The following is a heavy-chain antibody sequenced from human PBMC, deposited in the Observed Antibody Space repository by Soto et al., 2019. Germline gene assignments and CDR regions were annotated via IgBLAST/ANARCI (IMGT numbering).Heavy chain of an antibody. CDR3: VGTIPTDDY. CDR1: GASVSSGDYY. V-gene: IGHV4-30-4*01. Sequence: QVQLQQSGPRLVKPSQTLSLSCTVSGASVSSGDYYWSCIRQSPGKGLEWIGYIYYSGSPYYNPSLKSRLTLSLDTSRNQFSLKLTSVTAADTAVYFSVGTIPTDDYWGQGTLVTVSS. CDR2: IYYSGSP. D-gene: IGHD3-3*01. J-gene: IGHJ4*02.